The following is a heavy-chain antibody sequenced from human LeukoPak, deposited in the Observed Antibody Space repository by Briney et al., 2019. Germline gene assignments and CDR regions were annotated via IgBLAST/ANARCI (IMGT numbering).Heavy chain of an antibody. CDR3: ARDAGNSGYGCDL. Sequence: PGGPLRLSCAASGFTFSQYSINWVRKAPGKGLEWVSHLRYTGETFYADSVKGRFTISRDNVRNSLYLQMNSLRAEDTAMYYCARDAGNSGYGCDLWGQGTLVTVSS. V-gene: IGHV3-48*01. CDR2: LRYTGET. J-gene: IGHJ5*02. CDR1: GFTFSQYS. D-gene: IGHD5-12*01.